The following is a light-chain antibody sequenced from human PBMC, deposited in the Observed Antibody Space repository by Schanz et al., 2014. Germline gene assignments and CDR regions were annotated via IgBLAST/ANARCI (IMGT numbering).Light chain of an antibody. CDR3: AAWDDSLNGQV. CDR1: SSNIGANT. CDR2: SDY. Sequence: QSVLTQPPSASGTPGQRVTISCSGSSSNIGANTVSWYQQVPGTAPKLLIYSDYQRPSGVPDRFSGSKSGTSASLAISGLQSEDEADYYCAAWDDSLNGQVFGGGTKLTVL. J-gene: IGLJ3*02. V-gene: IGLV1-44*01.